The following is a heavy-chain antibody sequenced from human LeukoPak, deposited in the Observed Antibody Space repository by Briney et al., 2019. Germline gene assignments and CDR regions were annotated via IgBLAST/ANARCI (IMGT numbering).Heavy chain of an antibody. CDR1: GSTFRTYW. J-gene: IGHJ4*02. V-gene: IGHV3-74*01. CDR3: ATSQQWLGVYYFDY. D-gene: IGHD6-19*01. CDR2: IKGDGSTT. Sequence: GGSLRLSCAASGSTFRTYWMHWVRQVPGKGLLWVARIKGDGSTTIYADSVKGRFTISRDNSKNTLYLQTSSLRAEDTAVYYCATSQQWLGVYYFDYWGQGTLVTVSS.